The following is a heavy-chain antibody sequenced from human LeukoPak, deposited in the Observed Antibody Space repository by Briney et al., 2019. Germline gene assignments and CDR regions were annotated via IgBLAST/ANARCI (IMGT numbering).Heavy chain of an antibody. J-gene: IGHJ6*02. CDR2: ISYDGSNK. D-gene: IGHD6-19*01. CDR1: GFTFSSYA. CDR3: ARDRGQWLAQAYGMDV. V-gene: IGHV3-30-3*01. Sequence: GRSLRLSCAASGFTFSSYAMHWVRQAPGKGLEWVAVISYDGSNKYYADSVKGRFTISRDNSKNTPYLQMNSLRAEDTAVYYCARDRGQWLAQAYGMDVWGQGTTVTVSS.